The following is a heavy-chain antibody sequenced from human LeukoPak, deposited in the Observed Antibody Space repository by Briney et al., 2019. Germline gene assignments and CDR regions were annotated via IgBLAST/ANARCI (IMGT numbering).Heavy chain of an antibody. CDR3: SKDRTTSGGAEGY. J-gene: IGHJ4*02. Sequence: GGSLRLSCAASGFNFSNYAMHWVRQAPGKGLEWVSGISGSGGGTYYADSVKGRFTISRDNSKNTLYLQMNSLRAEDTAIYYCSKDRTTSGGAEGYWGQGTLVTVSA. CDR1: GFNFSNYA. D-gene: IGHD3-10*01. V-gene: IGHV3-23*01. CDR2: ISGSGGGT.